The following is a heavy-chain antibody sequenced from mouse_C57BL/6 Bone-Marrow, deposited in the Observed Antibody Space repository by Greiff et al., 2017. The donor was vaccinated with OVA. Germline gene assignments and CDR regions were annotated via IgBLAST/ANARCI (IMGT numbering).Heavy chain of an antibody. CDR2: IDPENGDT. D-gene: IGHD2-4*01. J-gene: IGHJ2*01. Sequence: VKLQQSGAELVRPGASVKLSCTASGFNIKDDYMHWVKQRPEQGLEWIGWIDPENGDTEYASKFQGKATITADTSSNTAYLQLSSRTSEDTAVYYCTPIYYDYDGVDYWGQGTTLTGSS. CDR1: GFNIKDDY. CDR3: TPIYYDYDGVDY. V-gene: IGHV14-4*01.